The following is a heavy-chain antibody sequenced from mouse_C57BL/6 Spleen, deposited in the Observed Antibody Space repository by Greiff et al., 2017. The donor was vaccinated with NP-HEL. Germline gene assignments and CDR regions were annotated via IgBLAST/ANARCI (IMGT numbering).Heavy chain of an antibody. CDR3: ARVYYYGSRYAMDY. D-gene: IGHD1-1*01. CDR2: ISAGGSYT. V-gene: IGHV5-4*01. J-gene: IGHJ4*01. CDR1: GFTFSSYS. Sequence: DVLLVESGGGLVKPGGSLKLSCAASGFTFSSYSMSWVRQTPEKRLEWVATISAGGSYTYYPDNVKGRFTISRDNAKNNLYLQRSHLKAEDTAMYYCARVYYYGSRYAMDYWGKGTAVTVAS.